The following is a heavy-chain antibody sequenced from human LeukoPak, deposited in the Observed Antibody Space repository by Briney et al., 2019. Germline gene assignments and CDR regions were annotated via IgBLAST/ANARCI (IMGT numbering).Heavy chain of an antibody. Sequence: GGSLRLSCAASGFTFSSYSMNWVRQAPGKGLEWVSSISSGSTYMYYADSVKGRFTISRDNAQNSMYLQMNSLRAEDTAVYYCARDHELGNYGMDVWGQGTTVTVSS. D-gene: IGHD7-27*01. V-gene: IGHV3-21*01. CDR1: GFTFSSYS. CDR3: ARDHELGNYGMDV. CDR2: ISSGSTYM. J-gene: IGHJ6*02.